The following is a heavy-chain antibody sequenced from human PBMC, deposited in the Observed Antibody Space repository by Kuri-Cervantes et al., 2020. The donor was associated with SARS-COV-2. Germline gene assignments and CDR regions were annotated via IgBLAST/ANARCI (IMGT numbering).Heavy chain of an antibody. CDR1: GFNFNNFA. J-gene: IGHJ3*02. D-gene: IGHD3-10*01. CDR2: ISYEGSIQ. Sequence: LSLTCAASGFNFNNFAFHWVRQAPGKGLEWVAVISYEGSIQYYADSLRGRFTISKDTSRDTLYLQMNSLTTEDTAVYYCARVRGLLWFGEGKNAFDIWGQGTMVTVSS. CDR3: ARVRGLLWFGEGKNAFDI. V-gene: IGHV3-30-3*01.